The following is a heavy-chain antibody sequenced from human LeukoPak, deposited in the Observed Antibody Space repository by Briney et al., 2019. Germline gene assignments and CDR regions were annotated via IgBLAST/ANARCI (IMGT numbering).Heavy chain of an antibody. V-gene: IGHV4-39*02. CDR2: IYYSGST. J-gene: IGHJ5*02. Sequence: SETLSRTCTVSGGSISSSSYYWGWIRQPPGKRREWIGSIYYSGSTYYNPSLKSRVTISVDTSKNQFSLKLSSVTAADTAVYYCATDSSGWYDNWFDPWGQGTLVTVSS. D-gene: IGHD6-19*01. CDR3: ATDSSGWYDNWFDP. CDR1: GGSISSSSYY.